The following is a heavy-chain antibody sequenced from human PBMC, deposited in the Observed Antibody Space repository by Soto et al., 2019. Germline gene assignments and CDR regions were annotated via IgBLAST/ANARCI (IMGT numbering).Heavy chain of an antibody. CDR2: IIPIFGTA. Sequence: ASVKVSCKASGGTFSSYAISWVRQAPGQGLEWMGGIIPIFGTANYAQKFQGRVTITADESTSTAYMELSSLRSEGPAVYYYARRDDYVWGIYRHGDAFDIWGQGTRVTVSS. CDR1: GGTFSSYA. CDR3: ARRDDYVWGIYRHGDAFDI. V-gene: IGHV1-69*13. D-gene: IGHD3-16*02. J-gene: IGHJ3*02.